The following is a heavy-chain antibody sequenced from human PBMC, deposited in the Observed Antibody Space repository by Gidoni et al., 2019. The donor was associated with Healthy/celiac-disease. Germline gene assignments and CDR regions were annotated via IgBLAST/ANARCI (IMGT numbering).Heavy chain of an antibody. Sequence: EVQLVQSGAEVKKPGASWKTCCKGSGCSFTSNWIGWVLQMPGKGLEWMGIIYPGESDTRYRQSSQGTVTISAVKSISTAYLQWSSLRASDSEIYYCASRGYSGSYYDAFDIWGQGKMVTVS. D-gene: IGHD1-26*01. CDR1: GCSFTSNW. CDR3: ASRGYSGSYYDAFDI. V-gene: IGHV5-51*01. CDR2: IYPGESDT. J-gene: IGHJ3*02.